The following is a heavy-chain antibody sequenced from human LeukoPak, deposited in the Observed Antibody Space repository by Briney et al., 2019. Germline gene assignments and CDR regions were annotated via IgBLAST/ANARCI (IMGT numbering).Heavy chain of an antibody. CDR3: ARRGGYDFWSGYYGLSYYYYMDV. J-gene: IGHJ6*03. V-gene: IGHV4-30-2*01. D-gene: IGHD3-3*01. CDR1: GGSISSGGYS. CDR2: IYHSGST. Sequence: SQTLSLTCAVSGGSISSGGYSWSWIRQPPGKGLEWIGYIYHSGSTYYNPSLKSRVTISVDRSKNQFSLKLSSVTAADTAVYYCARRGGYDFWSGYYGLSYYYYMDVWGKGTTVTVSS.